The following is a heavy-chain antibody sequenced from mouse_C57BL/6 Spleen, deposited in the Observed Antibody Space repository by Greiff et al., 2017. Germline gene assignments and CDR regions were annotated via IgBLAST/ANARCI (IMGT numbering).Heavy chain of an antibody. CDR1: GFTFSDYY. J-gene: IGHJ3*01. D-gene: IGHD1-1*01. V-gene: IGHV5-12*01. CDR3: ARQGPHYGSSPVFAY. Sequence: EVTLVESGGGLVQPGGSLKLSCAASGFTFSDYYMYWVRQTPEKRLEWVAYISNGGGSTYYPDTVKGRFTISRDNAKNTLYLQMSRLKSEDTAMYYCARQGPHYGSSPVFAYWGQGTLVTVSA. CDR2: ISNGGGST.